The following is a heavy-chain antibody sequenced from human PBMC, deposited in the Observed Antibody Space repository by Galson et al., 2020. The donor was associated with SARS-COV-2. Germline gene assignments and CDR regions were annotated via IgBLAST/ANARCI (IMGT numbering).Heavy chain of an antibody. CDR3: ARHSFAEGEPAAINS. D-gene: IGHD2-2*01. V-gene: IGHV3-30*04. J-gene: IGHJ4*02. CDR2: ISNDGRKK. Sequence: GGSLRLSCVVSGFTFSNYAMHWVRQSPGEGLEWVGIISNDGRKKFYADSVRGRLTISRDNSKNTVYLQMNSLRVDDMAVYYCARHSFAEGEPAAINSWGQGTLVTLSA. CDR1: GFTFSNYA.